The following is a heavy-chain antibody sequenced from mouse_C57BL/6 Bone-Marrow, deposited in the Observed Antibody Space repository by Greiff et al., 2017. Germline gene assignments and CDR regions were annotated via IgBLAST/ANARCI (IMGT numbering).Heavy chain of an antibody. V-gene: IGHV1-78*01. J-gene: IGHJ1*03. CDR2: IYPRDGST. CDR1: GYTFTDHT. Sequence: VQLVESDAELVKPGASVKISCKVSGYTFTDHTIHWMKQRPEQGLEWIGYIYPRDGSTKYNEKFKGKATLTADKSSSTAYMQLNSLTSEDSAVYFCARRERKVATDWYFDVWGTGATITVSS. D-gene: IGHD1-1*01. CDR3: ARRERKVATDWYFDV.